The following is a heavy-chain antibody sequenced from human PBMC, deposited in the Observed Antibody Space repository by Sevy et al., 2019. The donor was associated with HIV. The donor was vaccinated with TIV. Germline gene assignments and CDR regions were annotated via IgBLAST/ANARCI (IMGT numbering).Heavy chain of an antibody. J-gene: IGHJ6*02. D-gene: IGHD2-15*01. V-gene: IGHV3-30*18. Sequence: GGSLRLSCAASGFTFSSYGMHWVRQAPGKGLEWVAVISYDGSNKYYADSVKGRFTISRDNSKNTLYLQMNSLRAEDTAVDYCAKEESGGYYYYYGMDVWGQGTPVTVSS. CDR3: AKEESGGYYYYYGMDV. CDR2: ISYDGSNK. CDR1: GFTFSSYG.